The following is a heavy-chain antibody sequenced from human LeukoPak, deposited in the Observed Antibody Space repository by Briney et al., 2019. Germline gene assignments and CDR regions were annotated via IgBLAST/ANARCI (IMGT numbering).Heavy chain of an antibody. CDR2: FDPEDGET. Sequence: ASVKVSCKVSGYTLTELSMHWVRQAPGKGLEWMGGFDPEDGETIYAQKFQGRVTMTRDMSTSTVYMELSSLRSEDTAVYYCARDFSSGYPVYFEYWGQGTLVTVSS. V-gene: IGHV1-24*01. J-gene: IGHJ4*02. D-gene: IGHD3-3*01. CDR1: GYTLTELS. CDR3: ARDFSSGYPVYFEY.